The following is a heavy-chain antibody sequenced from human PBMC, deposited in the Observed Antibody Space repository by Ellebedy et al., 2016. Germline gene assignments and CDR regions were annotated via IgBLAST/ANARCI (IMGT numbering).Heavy chain of an antibody. CDR3: ARVVGVKGGGIDY. V-gene: IGHV3-21*01. CDR2: ISSSSSYI. J-gene: IGHJ4*02. CDR1: GFTFSSYS. Sequence: GESLKISCAASGFTFSSYSMNWVRQAPGKGLEWVSSISSSSSYIYYADSVKGRFTISRDNAKNSLYLQMNSLRAEDTAVYYCARVVGVKGGGIDYWGQGTLVTVSS. D-gene: IGHD2-21*01.